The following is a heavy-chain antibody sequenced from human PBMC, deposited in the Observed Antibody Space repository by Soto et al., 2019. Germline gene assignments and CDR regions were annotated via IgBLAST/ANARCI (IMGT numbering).Heavy chain of an antibody. CDR2: IYYTGKT. J-gene: IGHJ5*02. CDR3: GRDLTSNANCIDP. D-gene: IGHD2-2*01. V-gene: IGHV4-30-4*01. Sequence: SETLSLTCSVSGDYIHVGGYYWTWIRQRPRKGLEWMGYIYYTGKTYYNASLESRLTMSVDRSKNQFSLRLTSVTAADTAVYFCGRDLTSNANCIDPWGQGTLVTVSS. CDR1: GDYIHVGGYY.